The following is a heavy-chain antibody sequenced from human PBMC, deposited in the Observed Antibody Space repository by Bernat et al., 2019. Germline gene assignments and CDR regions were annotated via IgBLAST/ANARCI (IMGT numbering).Heavy chain of an antibody. V-gene: IGHV3-49*04. D-gene: IGHD1-26*01. CDR2: IRSKAYGGTT. J-gene: IGHJ6*02. CDR3: ARGSSGSYSGYYHGMDV. CDR1: GFTFGDYA. Sequence: EVQLVESGGGLVQPGRSLRLSCTASGFTFGDYAMSWVRQAPGKGLEWVGFIRSKAYGGTTEYAASVKGRFTISRDDSKNSLYLQMNSLKAEDTAVYYCARGSSGSYSGYYHGMDVWGQGTTVTVSS.